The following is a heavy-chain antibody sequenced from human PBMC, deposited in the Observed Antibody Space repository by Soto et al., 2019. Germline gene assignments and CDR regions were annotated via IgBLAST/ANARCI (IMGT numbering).Heavy chain of an antibody. CDR3: ARDPPYSSTWKGDHYYGMDV. CDR1: GFTFSSYA. D-gene: IGHD6-13*01. Sequence: QVQLVESGGGVVQPGRSLRLSCAASGFTFSSYAMHWVRQAPGKGLEWVAVISYDGSTKYYADSVKGRFTCSRDNSKNTLYLQMNSLRAEDTAVSFCARDPPYSSTWKGDHYYGMDVWGQGTTVTVSS. CDR2: ISYDGSTK. V-gene: IGHV3-30-3*01. J-gene: IGHJ6*02.